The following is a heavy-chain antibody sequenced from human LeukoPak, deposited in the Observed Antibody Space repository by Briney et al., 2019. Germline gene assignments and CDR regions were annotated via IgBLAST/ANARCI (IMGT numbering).Heavy chain of an antibody. J-gene: IGHJ4*02. V-gene: IGHV4-31*03. D-gene: IGHD3-10*01. CDR3: ARGPYYYGSGRTGRYFDY. Sequence: PSETLSLTCTVSGGSISSGGYYWSCIRQHPGKGLEWIGYIYYSGSTHYNPSLKSRVTISVDTSKNQFSLKLSSVTAADTAVYYCARGPYYYGSGRTGRYFDYWGQGTLVTVSS. CDR1: GGSISSGGYY. CDR2: IYYSGST.